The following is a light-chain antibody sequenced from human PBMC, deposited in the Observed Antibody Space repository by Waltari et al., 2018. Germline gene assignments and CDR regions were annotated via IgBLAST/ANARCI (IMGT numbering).Light chain of an antibody. Sequence: DIQMPQSPSSLSASVGDRVTITCRASQAIRDSLAWYQQKTGKAPKLLLYGASRLDSGVPFRFSGSGSGTDFTLTITSLQPEDFATYYCQHYYNSPRTFGQGTKVEVK. V-gene: IGKV1-NL1*01. CDR3: QHYYNSPRT. CDR2: GAS. J-gene: IGKJ1*01. CDR1: QAIRDS.